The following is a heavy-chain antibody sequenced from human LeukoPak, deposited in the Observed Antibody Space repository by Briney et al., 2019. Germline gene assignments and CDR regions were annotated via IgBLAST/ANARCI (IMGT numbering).Heavy chain of an antibody. V-gene: IGHV4-4*07. D-gene: IGHD6-13*01. CDR1: GASISDYY. J-gene: IGHJ6*02. CDR2: IYTSGST. Sequence: SETLSLTCTVSGASISDYYWSWIRQPAGKGLEWIGRIYTSGSTNYNPSLKSRVTMSVDTSKNQFSLKLSSVTAADTAVYYCLGEGSQQLVLYYYYGMDVWGQGTTVTVSS. CDR3: LGEGSQQLVLYYYYGMDV.